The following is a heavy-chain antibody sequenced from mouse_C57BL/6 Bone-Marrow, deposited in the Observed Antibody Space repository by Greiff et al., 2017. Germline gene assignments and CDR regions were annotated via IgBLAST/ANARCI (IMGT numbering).Heavy chain of an antibody. J-gene: IGHJ2*01. CDR3: ARFGYYYFDY. CDR2: IYPGDGAT. V-gene: IGHV1-80*01. CDR1: GYAFSSYW. Sequence: VQLQQSGAELVKPGASVKISCKASGYAFSSYWLNWVKQRPGTGLEWIGQIYPGDGATNYNGKFKGKATLTAYKSSSTAYVQLSILTSEDSAVYFCARFGYYYFDYWGQGTTLTVSS. D-gene: IGHD2-3*01.